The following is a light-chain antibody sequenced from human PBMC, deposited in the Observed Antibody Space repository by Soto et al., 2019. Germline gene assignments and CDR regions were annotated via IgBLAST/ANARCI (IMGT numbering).Light chain of an antibody. CDR2: GAS. J-gene: IGKJ4*01. CDR3: QQYGSSLLT. V-gene: IGKV3-20*01. CDR1: QSVSSSY. Sequence: EIVLTQSPGTLSLSPGERATLSCRASQSVSSSYLAWYQQKPGQAPRLLIYGASSRATGIPDRFSGSGSRTDFTLTISRLEPEDFAVYYCQQYGSSLLTFGGGPRWIS.